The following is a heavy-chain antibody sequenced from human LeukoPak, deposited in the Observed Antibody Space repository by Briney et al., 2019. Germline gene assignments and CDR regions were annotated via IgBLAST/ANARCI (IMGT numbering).Heavy chain of an antibody. Sequence: GGSLRLSCAASGFTFSSYNMNWVRQAPGKGLEWVSSISTTSDYIYYADSAKGRFTISRDNSKTTLYLQMNSLRAGDTAVYYCVLFGDYESPDGFDIWGQGTMVTVSS. J-gene: IGHJ3*02. CDR1: GFTFSSYN. D-gene: IGHD4-17*01. CDR2: ISTTSDYI. V-gene: IGHV3-21*04. CDR3: VLFGDYESPDGFDI.